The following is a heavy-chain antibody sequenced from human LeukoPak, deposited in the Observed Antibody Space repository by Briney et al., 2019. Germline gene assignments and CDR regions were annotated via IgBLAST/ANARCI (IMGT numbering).Heavy chain of an antibody. CDR2: IRYDGSNK. CDR3: AKGPHDGVFGVVIIGYFQH. CDR1: GFTFSSYA. V-gene: IGHV3-30*02. Sequence: PGRSLRLSCAASGFTFSSYAMHWVRQAPGKGLEWVAFIRYDGSNKYYADSVKGRFTISRDNSKNTLYLQMNSLRAEDTAVYYCAKGPHDGVFGVVIIGYFQHWGQGTLVTVSS. D-gene: IGHD3-3*01. J-gene: IGHJ1*01.